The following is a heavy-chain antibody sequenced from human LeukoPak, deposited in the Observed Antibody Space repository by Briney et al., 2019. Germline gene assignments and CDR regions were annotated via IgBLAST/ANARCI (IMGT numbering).Heavy chain of an antibody. J-gene: IGHJ4*02. CDR2: ISAYNGNT. CDR3: ARGPSSWPPYYFDY. Sequence: ASAKVSCKASGYTFTSYGISWVRQAPGQGLEWMGWISAYNGNTNYAQKLQGRVTMTTDTSTSTVYMELGSLRSDDTAVYYCARGPSSWPPYYFDYWGQGTLVTVSS. CDR1: GYTFTSYG. D-gene: IGHD6-13*01. V-gene: IGHV1-18*04.